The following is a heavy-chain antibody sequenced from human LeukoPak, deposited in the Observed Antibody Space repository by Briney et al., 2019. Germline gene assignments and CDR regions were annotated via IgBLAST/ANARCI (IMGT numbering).Heavy chain of an antibody. V-gene: IGHV1-18*01. D-gene: IGHD3-10*01. CDR1: GYTFTSYG. Sequence: ASVKVSCKASGYTFTSYGISWVRQAPGQGLEWMGWISVCSGHTNYAQKLQGRVTMTTDTSTITAYMELRSLKSDDTAVYYCARRTYCASYYIPDDAFDVWGQGTMVTVSS. CDR2: ISVCSGHT. J-gene: IGHJ3*01. CDR3: ARRTYCASYYIPDDAFDV.